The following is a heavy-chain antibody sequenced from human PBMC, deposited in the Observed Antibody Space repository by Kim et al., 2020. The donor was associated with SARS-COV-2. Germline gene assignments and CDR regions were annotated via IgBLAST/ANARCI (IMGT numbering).Heavy chain of an antibody. Sequence: SETLSLTCSVSGGSMNNFYWTWIRQPPQKGLEWMGYVYYSGTTNYNSSLRGRVTISVDKSMNQFSLMLTSVTAADTAVYYCARRHTGGYSVYHFDYWGQGALVTVSS. V-gene: IGHV4-59*08. CDR1: GGSMNNFY. J-gene: IGHJ4*02. CDR2: VYYSGTT. CDR3: ARRHTGGYSVYHFDY. D-gene: IGHD5-12*01.